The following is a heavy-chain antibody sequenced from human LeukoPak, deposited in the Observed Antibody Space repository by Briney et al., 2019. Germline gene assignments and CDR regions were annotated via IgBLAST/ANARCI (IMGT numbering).Heavy chain of an antibody. CDR3: ARDSSGWFRKGFDY. J-gene: IGHJ4*02. CDR1: VGSFSGYY. Sequence: SETLSLTCAGYVGSFSGYYWSWIRPPPGKGVEWVGEINHSGSTNYNPSLKSRVTISVNTSKNQFSLKLSSVTAADTAVYYCARDSSGWFRKGFDYWGQGTLVTVSS. D-gene: IGHD6-19*01. V-gene: IGHV4-34*01. CDR2: INHSGST.